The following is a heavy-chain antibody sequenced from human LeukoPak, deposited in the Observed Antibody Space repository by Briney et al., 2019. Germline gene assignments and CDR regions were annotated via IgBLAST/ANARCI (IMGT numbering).Heavy chain of an antibody. J-gene: IGHJ6*02. Sequence: GGSLRLSCAASGFTFSSYAISWVRQAPGKGLEWVSSMSGSGGSTYYADSVKGRFTISRDDSKNTLYLQMNSLRAEDTAVYYCARVRYGELDVWGQGTTVTVSS. D-gene: IGHD4-17*01. CDR1: GFTFSSYA. CDR2: MSGSGGST. CDR3: ARVRYGELDV. V-gene: IGHV3-23*01.